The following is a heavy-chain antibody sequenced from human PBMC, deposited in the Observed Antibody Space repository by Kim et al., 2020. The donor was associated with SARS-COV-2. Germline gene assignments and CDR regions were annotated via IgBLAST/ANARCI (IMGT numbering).Heavy chain of an antibody. Sequence: GGSLRLSCAASGFSVSSKYMNWVRQAPGKGLEWVSIIYSGGSAYYADSVKGRFTISRDNSKNTLYLQMNSLRAEDTAVYYCARGRSGWDADYWGQGILVTVSS. V-gene: IGHV3-66*01. CDR3: ARGRSGWDADY. D-gene: IGHD6-19*01. J-gene: IGHJ4*02. CDR1: GFSVSSKY. CDR2: IYSGGSA.